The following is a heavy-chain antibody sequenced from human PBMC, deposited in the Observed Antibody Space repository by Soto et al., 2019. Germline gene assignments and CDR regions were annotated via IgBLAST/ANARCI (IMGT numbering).Heavy chain of an antibody. V-gene: IGHV1-3*01. J-gene: IGHJ6*02. CDR3: AREDVAYCGGDCLLSDYGMDV. D-gene: IGHD2-21*02. CDR2: INAGNGNT. CDR1: GYTFTSYA. Sequence: ASVKVYCKASGYTFTSYAMHWVRQAPGQRLEWMGWINAGNGNTKYSQKFQGRVTITRDTSASTAYMELSSLRSEDTAVYYCAREDVAYCGGDCLLSDYGMDVWGQGTTVTVSS.